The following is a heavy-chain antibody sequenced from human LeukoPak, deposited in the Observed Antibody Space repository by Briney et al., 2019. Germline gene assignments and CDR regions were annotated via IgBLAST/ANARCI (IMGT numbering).Heavy chain of an antibody. Sequence: GESLKISCKGSGSSFTSYWIGWVRPMPGKGLEWMGIIYPGDSDTRYSPSFQGQVTISADKSISTAYLQWSSLKASDTAMYYCARLGSSSMYYYYYYMDVWGKGTTVTVSS. V-gene: IGHV5-51*01. J-gene: IGHJ6*03. CDR3: ARLGSSSMYYYYYYMDV. CDR1: GSSFTSYW. D-gene: IGHD6-6*01. CDR2: IYPGDSDT.